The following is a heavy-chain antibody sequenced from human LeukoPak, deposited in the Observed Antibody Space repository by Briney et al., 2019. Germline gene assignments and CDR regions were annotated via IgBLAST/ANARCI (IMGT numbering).Heavy chain of an antibody. V-gene: IGHV4-39*02. CDR2: IYYSGST. D-gene: IGHD2-15*01. Sequence: SETPSLTCTVSGGSISSSSYYWGWIRQPPGKGLEWIGSIYYSGSTYYNPSLKSRVTISVDTSKNQFSLKLSSVTAADTAVYYCARDAIVVVAATGYDAFDIWGQGTIVTVSS. CDR1: GGSISSSSYY. CDR3: ARDAIVVVAATGYDAFDI. J-gene: IGHJ3*02.